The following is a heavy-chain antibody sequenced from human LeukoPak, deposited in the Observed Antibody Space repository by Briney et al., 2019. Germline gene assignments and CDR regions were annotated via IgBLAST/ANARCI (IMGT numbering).Heavy chain of an antibody. Sequence: ASVKVSCKASGYTFTSYDISWVRQAPGQGLEWMGWISAYNGNTNYAQKFQGGVTMTTDTSTSTAYMELRSLRSDDTAVYYCARDLRTAVAGNWFDPWGQGTLVTVSS. CDR3: ARDLRTAVAGNWFDP. CDR2: ISAYNGNT. V-gene: IGHV1-18*01. CDR1: GYTFTSYD. D-gene: IGHD6-19*01. J-gene: IGHJ5*02.